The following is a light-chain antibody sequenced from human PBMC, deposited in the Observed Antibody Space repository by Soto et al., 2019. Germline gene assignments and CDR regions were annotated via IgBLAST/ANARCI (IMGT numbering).Light chain of an antibody. J-gene: IGLJ1*01. CDR3: AAWDDSLNGRV. V-gene: IGLV1-44*01. CDR2: TKN. CDR1: FSNIRSSN. Sequence: QSVLTQPPSASGTPGQRVTHTSSGSFSNIRSSNVNWYQQLPGTAPKLLIYTKNQRPSGVPDRFSGSKSGTSASLAISGLQPEDESDYYCAAWDDSLNGRVFGTGTKVTVL.